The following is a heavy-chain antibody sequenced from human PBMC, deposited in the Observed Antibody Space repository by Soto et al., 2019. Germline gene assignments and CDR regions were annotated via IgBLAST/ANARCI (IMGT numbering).Heavy chain of an antibody. CDR3: ARDGGAY. V-gene: IGHV3-30-3*01. D-gene: IGHD3-16*01. J-gene: IGHJ4*02. CDR2: ISYDGVNK. Sequence: QVQLVESGGGVVQPGRSLRLSCAASGFTFSSYAMHWVRQAPGKGLDWVAVISYDGVNKYYADSVKGRFTISRDNYRNTLYLQVNSLRVEDTAVYHCARDGGAYWGQGTLVTVSS. CDR1: GFTFSSYA.